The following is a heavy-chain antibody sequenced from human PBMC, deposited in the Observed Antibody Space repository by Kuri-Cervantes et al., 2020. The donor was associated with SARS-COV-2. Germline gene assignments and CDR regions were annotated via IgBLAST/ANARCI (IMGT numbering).Heavy chain of an antibody. D-gene: IGHD5-18*01. J-gene: IGHJ4*02. V-gene: IGHV3-30*02. CDR1: GFTFSSYG. CDR2: IRYDGSNK. Sequence: GGSLRLSCAASGFTFSSYGVHWVRQAPGKALEWVAFIRYDGSNKYYADSVKGRFTISRDNSKNTLYLQMNSLRAEDTAVYYCANHVDTAMATDYWGQGTLVTVSS. CDR3: ANHVDTAMATDY.